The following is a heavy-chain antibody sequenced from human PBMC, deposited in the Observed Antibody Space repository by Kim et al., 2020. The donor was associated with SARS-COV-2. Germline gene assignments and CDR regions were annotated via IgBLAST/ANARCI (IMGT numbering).Heavy chain of an antibody. CDR3: ARVSMIRGVVFNF. J-gene: IGHJ4*02. V-gene: IGHV3-66*02. Sequence: GGSLRLSCAVSGFSVSSEYMSWVRQAPGKGLEWVSVIYSGGSRYYADSVKGRFTISRDSGKNTLYLQMNSLRPDDTAIYYCARVSMIRGVVFNFWGQGTLVPVSS. CDR1: GFSVSSEY. D-gene: IGHD3-10*01. CDR2: IYSGGSR.